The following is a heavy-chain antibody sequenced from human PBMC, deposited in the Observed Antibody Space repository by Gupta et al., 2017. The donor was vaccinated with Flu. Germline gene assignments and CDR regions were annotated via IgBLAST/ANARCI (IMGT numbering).Heavy chain of an antibody. CDR1: TFSSYA. J-gene: IGHJ4*02. V-gene: IGHV3-23*01. CDR2: ISSSGST. CDR3: AKSRNPGAQLAQVGFFDF. Sequence: TFSSYAMSWVRQAPGKGLEWVSSISSSGSTYYADSVKGRFTISRDNSQNTLWLQMNSLRVEDTAVYYCAKSRNPGAQLAQVGFFDFWGQGTQVTASS. D-gene: IGHD1-26*01.